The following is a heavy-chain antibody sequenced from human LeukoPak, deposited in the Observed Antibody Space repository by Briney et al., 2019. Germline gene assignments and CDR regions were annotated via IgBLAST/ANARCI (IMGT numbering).Heavy chain of an antibody. Sequence: GGPLRLSCAASEFTFSNYFLHWVRQPPGKGLEWVAAISNDGGNKYHADSVKGRFTISRDNSKNMLYLQMDSLRVEDTAVYYCARESSLRDFGFDCWGQGALVTVSS. D-gene: IGHD3-10*01. J-gene: IGHJ4*02. CDR3: ARESSLRDFGFDC. CDR1: EFTFSNYF. V-gene: IGHV3-30-3*01. CDR2: ISNDGGNK.